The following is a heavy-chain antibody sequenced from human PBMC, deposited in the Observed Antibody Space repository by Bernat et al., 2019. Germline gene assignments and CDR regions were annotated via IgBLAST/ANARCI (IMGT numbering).Heavy chain of an antibody. V-gene: IGHV3-7*03. Sequence: EVQLVESGGGLVPPGGSLRLSCVVSGFTFSNTWMNWVRQAPGKGLEWVAYINLDGSEKNYVDSVRCRFTISRDNAKNSLYLEMNNLRAEDTAVYYCVRVPRLADYWGQGTLVTVSA. CDR3: VRVPRLADY. J-gene: IGHJ4*02. CDR1: GFTFSNTW. D-gene: IGHD3-3*02. CDR2: INLDGSEK.